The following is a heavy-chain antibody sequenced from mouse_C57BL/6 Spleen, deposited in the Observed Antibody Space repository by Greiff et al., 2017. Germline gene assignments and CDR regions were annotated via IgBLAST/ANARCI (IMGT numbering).Heavy chain of an antibody. Sequence: QVQLKQPGAELVMPGASVKLSCKASGYTFTSYWMHWVKQRPGQGLEWIGEIDPSDSYTNYNQKFKGKSTLTVDKSSSTAYMQLSSLTSEDSAVYYCARSTGWFAYWGQGTLVTVSA. V-gene: IGHV1-69*01. CDR2: IDPSDSYT. CDR3: ARSTGWFAY. J-gene: IGHJ3*01. CDR1: GYTFTSYW.